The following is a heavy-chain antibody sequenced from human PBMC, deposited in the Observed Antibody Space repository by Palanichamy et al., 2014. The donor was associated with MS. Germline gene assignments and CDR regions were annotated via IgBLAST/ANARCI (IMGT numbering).Heavy chain of an antibody. CDR2: SRNKANSFTT. D-gene: IGHD3-22*01. CDR3: ARASYYDGSYYSRVDALDM. J-gene: IGHJ3*02. CDR1: DSPSVTTT. Sequence: QLVELGRAWSSLRVPRDSPVQSLDSPSVTTTWTGSARHQGRGLEWVGRSRNKANSFTTDYAASVKGRFTISRDDSKNSLYLQMKSLKTEDTAVYYCARASYYDGSYYSRVDALDMWGQGTMVTVSS. V-gene: IGHV3-72*01.